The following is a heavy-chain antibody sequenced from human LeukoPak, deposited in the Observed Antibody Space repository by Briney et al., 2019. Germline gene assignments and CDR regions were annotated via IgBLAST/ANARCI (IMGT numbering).Heavy chain of an antibody. Sequence: ASVKVSCKASGYTFTVYYMHWVRQAPGQGLEWMGWINPNNGGTNYAQKFQGRVTMTRDTSITTAYMEMSRLRSDDTALYYCARSPHILTGENFDYWGQGTLVTVSS. D-gene: IGHD3-9*01. CDR3: ARSPHILTGENFDY. V-gene: IGHV1-2*02. CDR1: GYTFTVYY. CDR2: INPNNGGT. J-gene: IGHJ4*02.